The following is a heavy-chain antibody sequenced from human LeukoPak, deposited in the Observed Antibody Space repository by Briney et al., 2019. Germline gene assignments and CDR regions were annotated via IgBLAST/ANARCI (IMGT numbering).Heavy chain of an antibody. D-gene: IGHD3-22*01. CDR3: AREKYYYDSSGYYYEGVDY. CDR1: GFTFSSYE. V-gene: IGHV3-48*03. Sequence: GGSLRLSCAASGFTFSSYEMNWVRQAPGKGLEWVSYISSSGSTIYYADSVKGRFTISRDNAKNSLYLQMNSLRAEDTAVYYCAREKYYYDSSGYYYEGVDYWGQGTLVTVSS. J-gene: IGHJ4*02. CDR2: ISSSGSTI.